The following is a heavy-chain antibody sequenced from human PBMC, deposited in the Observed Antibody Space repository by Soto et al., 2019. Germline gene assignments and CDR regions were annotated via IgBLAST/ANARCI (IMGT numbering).Heavy chain of an antibody. D-gene: IGHD5-12*01. CDR3: ATNPGGRAGYNDGY. Sequence: QVQLVESGGGVVQPGRSLRLSCAASGFTFSSYGMHWVRQAPGKGLEWVAVIWYDGSNKYYADSVKGRFTISRDNSKNTLYLQMNSLRAEDTAVYYCATNPGGRAGYNDGYWGQGTLVTVSS. CDR2: IWYDGSNK. V-gene: IGHV3-33*01. J-gene: IGHJ4*02. CDR1: GFTFSSYG.